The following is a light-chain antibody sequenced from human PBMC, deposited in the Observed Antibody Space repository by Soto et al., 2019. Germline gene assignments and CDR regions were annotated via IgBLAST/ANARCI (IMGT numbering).Light chain of an antibody. CDR1: QSVSSSY. CDR3: QQRAGSGA. J-gene: IGKJ5*01. CDR2: DAS. Sequence: DIVLTHSPGTLSLSPCGRATLSFRASQSVSSSYLAWYQQTSGQAPRLLIYDASRRVTGIPAWFSGSGSATVFTLTRSRLAHEYFAVYYCQQRAGSGAFGQGTRLEIK. V-gene: IGKV3D-20*02.